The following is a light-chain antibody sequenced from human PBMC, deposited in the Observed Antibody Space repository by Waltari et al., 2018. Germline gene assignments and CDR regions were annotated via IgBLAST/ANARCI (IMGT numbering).Light chain of an antibody. CDR1: NMGGKS. CDR3: QVWDSSSDRV. Sequence: SYVLTQSPSVSVAPGQTARFTCGGDNMGGKSVHWYQQKPGQAPVLVVYGDSDRPSGIPERFSGSNSGNTATLTISRVEAGDEADYYCQVWDSSSDRVFGGGTKLTVL. J-gene: IGLJ2*01. V-gene: IGLV3-21*02. CDR2: GDS.